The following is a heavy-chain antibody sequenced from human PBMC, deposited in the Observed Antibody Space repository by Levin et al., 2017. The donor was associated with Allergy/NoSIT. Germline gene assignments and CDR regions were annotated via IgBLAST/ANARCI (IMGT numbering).Heavy chain of an antibody. V-gene: IGHV4-34*01. CDR1: GGSFSGYY. J-gene: IGHJ5*02. CDR3: ACGYIQSWFDP. Sequence: GSLRLSCAVYGGSFSGYYWSWIRQPPGKGLEWIGEINHSGSTNYNPSLKSRVTISVDTSKNQFSLKLSSVTAADTAVYYCACGYIQSWFDPWGQGTLVTVSS. CDR2: INHSGST. D-gene: IGHD5-18*01.